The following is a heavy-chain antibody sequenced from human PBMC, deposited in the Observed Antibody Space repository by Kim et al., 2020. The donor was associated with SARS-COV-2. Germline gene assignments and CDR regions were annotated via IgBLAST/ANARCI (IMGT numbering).Heavy chain of an antibody. J-gene: IGHJ6*02. CDR3: ARGQGARVGGYYYGMDV. V-gene: IGHV3-11*05. D-gene: IGHD1-26*01. Sequence: VKGRFTISRDNAKNSLYLQMNSLRAEDTAVYYCARGQGARVGGYYYGMDVWGQGTTVTVSS.